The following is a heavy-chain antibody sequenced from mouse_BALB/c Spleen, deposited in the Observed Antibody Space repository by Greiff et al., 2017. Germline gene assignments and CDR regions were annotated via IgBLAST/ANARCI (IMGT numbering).Heavy chain of an antibody. CDR3: ARDGGNYGFAY. CDR1: GFTFSDYY. D-gene: IGHD2-1*01. CDR2: ISDGGSYT. Sequence: EVQLVESGGGLVKPGGSLKLSCAASGFTFSDYYMYWVRQTPEKRLEWVATISDGGSYTYYPDSVKGRFTISRDNAKNNLYLQMSSLKSEDTAMYYCARDGGNYGFAYWGQGTLVTVSA. J-gene: IGHJ3*01. V-gene: IGHV5-4*02.